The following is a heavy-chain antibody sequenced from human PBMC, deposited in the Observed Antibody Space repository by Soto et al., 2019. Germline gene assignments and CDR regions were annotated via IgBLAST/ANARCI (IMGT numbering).Heavy chain of an antibody. CDR3: ARAIYYDSGSCYMDL. CDR1: GFTFTNYG. CDR2: IISDGSNT. V-gene: IGHV3-74*01. J-gene: IGHJ6*03. D-gene: IGHD3-3*01. Sequence: EVHLVESGGGSVQPGGSLRLSCAASGFTFTNYGMHWVRQVPGKGLVWVSRIISDGSNTSYADSVKGRFTTSRDNAKNTLYLQMISLRAEDTAVYYCARAIYYDSGSCYMDLWGKGTTVTVSS.